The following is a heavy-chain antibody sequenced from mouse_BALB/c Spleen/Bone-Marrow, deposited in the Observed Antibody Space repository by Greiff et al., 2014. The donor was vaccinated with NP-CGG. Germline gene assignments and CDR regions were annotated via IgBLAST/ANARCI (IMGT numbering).Heavy chain of an antibody. D-gene: IGHD1-1*02. V-gene: IGHV14-3*02. CDR3: ARNGSYGAWFAY. CDR1: GFNIKDTY. CDR2: IDPANGNT. J-gene: IGHJ3*01. Sequence: EVKLMESGAELVKPGASVKLSCTASGFNIKDTYMHWVKQRPKQGLEWIGRIDPANGNTKYDPKFQGKATITADTSSNTAYLQLSSLTSEDTAVYYCARNGSYGAWFAYWGQGTLVTVSA.